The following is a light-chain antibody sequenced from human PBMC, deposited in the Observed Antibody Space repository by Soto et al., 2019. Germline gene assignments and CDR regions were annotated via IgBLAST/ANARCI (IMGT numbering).Light chain of an antibody. V-gene: IGKV3-15*01. CDR1: QSVSSN. CDR2: SAS. J-gene: IGKJ2*01. CDR3: QQDVIWPPTFT. Sequence: EIVMTQSPATLSVSPGERVTLSCRASQSVSSNLAWYQQKPGQAPRLLIYSASTRATGIPARFSGSGSGTEFTLAITSLQSEDFAVYFCQQDVIWPPTFTFGQGTKLEIK.